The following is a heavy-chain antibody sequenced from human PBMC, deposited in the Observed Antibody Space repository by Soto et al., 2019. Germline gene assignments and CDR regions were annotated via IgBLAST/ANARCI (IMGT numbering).Heavy chain of an antibody. CDR1: GGTFSSYA. J-gene: IGHJ6*02. Sequence: QVQLVQSGAEVKKPGSSVKVSCKAYGGTFSSYAISWVRQAPGQGLEWMGGIIPIFGTANYAQKFQGRVTITADDSTSTAEMELSSLRSEDKAVYYCASQQLGPSYYYGMDVWGQGTTVTVSS. D-gene: IGHD6-6*01. V-gene: IGHV1-69*12. CDR2: IIPIFGTA. CDR3: ASQQLGPSYYYGMDV.